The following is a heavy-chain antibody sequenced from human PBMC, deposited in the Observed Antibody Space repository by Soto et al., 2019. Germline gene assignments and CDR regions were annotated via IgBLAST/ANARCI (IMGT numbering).Heavy chain of an antibody. V-gene: IGHV3-23*01. CDR1: GFTVSSYA. CDR3: AKGYDSSGSPIHYYYYYGMDV. Sequence: GGCLRLSCAASGFTVSSYAMSCRRQARGKGLEWVSAISGSGGSTYYADSVKGRFTISRDNSKNTLYLQMNSLRAEDTAVYYCAKGYDSSGSPIHYYYYYGMDVWGQGTTVTVSS. D-gene: IGHD3-22*01. CDR2: ISGSGGST. J-gene: IGHJ6*02.